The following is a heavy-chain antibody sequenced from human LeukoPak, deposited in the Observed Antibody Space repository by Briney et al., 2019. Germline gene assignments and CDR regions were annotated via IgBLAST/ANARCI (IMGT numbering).Heavy chain of an antibody. D-gene: IGHD6-6*01. CDR2: TNHSGST. CDR3: ARGESSSPLDY. J-gene: IGHJ4*02. Sequence: SETLSLTCAVYGGSFSGYYWSWIRQPPGKGLEWIGETNHSGSTNYNPSLKSRVTISVDTSKNQFSLKLSSVTAADTAVYYCARGESSSPLDYWGQGTLVTVSS. V-gene: IGHV4-34*01. CDR1: GGSFSGYY.